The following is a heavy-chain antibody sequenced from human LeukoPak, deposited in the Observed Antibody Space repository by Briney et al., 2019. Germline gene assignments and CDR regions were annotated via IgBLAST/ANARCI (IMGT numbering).Heavy chain of an antibody. J-gene: IGHJ4*02. Sequence: PPGTLSLTCAVSGDSITSSHWWGWVRQAPGKGLEWIGEIYHSGDTSYNASLKSRVNMSMDKSKNQVSLNLRSVTAADTAVYFCARADILGKSWYLDYWGQGILVTVSS. CDR1: GDSITSSHW. CDR2: IYHSGDT. V-gene: IGHV4-4*01. D-gene: IGHD7-27*01. CDR3: ARADILGKSWYLDY.